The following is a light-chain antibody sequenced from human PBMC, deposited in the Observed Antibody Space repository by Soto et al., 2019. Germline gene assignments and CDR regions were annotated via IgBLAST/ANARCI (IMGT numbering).Light chain of an antibody. V-gene: IGKV3-20*01. CDR2: GAS. CDR1: QSVSSSY. CDR3: QQYGSSPPTWT. J-gene: IGKJ1*01. Sequence: EIVLRKSPGTLSLSPGERATLSCRASQSVSSSYLAWYQQKPGQAPRLLIYGASSRATGIPDRFSGSGSGTDFTLTISRLEPEDFAVYYCQQYGSSPPTWTFGQGTKVDIK.